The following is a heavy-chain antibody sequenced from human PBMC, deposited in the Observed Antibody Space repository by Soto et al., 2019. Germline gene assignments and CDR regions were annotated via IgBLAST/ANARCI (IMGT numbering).Heavy chain of an antibody. CDR1: GFTVSTKY. J-gene: IGHJ4*02. CDR3: AKDRLAGGFDY. V-gene: IGHV3-53*01. Sequence: PGGSLRLSCAASGFTVSTKYMSWVRQAPGKGLEWVSVIYSGGTTYYTDSVKGRFTISRDNSRNTVYLQMNSLRADDTAVYYCAKDRLAGGFDYWGQGTLVTVSS. CDR2: IYSGGTT. D-gene: IGHD3-16*01.